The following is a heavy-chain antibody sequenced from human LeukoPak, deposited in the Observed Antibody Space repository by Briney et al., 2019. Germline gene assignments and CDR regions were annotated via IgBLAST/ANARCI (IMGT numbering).Heavy chain of an antibody. Sequence: GGSLRLSCAASGFTFSSYSMNWVRQAPGKGLEWVSSISSSSSYIYYADSVKGRFTISRDNAKNSLYLQMNSLRAEDTAVYYCASDPLYSSSWYWFDPWGQGTLVTVSS. CDR1: GFTFSSYS. V-gene: IGHV3-21*01. CDR2: ISSSSSYI. D-gene: IGHD6-13*01. CDR3: ASDPLYSSSWYWFDP. J-gene: IGHJ5*02.